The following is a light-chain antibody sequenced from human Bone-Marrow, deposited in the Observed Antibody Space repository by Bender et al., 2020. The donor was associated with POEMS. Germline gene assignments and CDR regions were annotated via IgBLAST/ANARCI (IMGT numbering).Light chain of an antibody. J-gene: IGLJ3*02. CDR1: SSKFGSYP. CDR2: NNS. Sequence: QSVLTQPPSASGTHGQRVTISCSGSSSKFGSYPVNWYQQLPGAAPKLVIFNNSQRPSGVPDRFSGSNSGTSASLAISGLLSEDEADFYCATWDDRLNGWVFGGGTKLSVL. CDR3: ATWDDRLNGWV. V-gene: IGLV1-44*01.